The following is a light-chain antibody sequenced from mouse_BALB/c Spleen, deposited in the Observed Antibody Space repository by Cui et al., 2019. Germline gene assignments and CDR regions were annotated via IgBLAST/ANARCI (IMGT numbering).Light chain of an antibody. V-gene: IGKV4-79*01. Sequence: IVLTQSPAIMSASPGEKVTLTCSDSSSVSSSYLYWYQQKPGSSPKLWIYSTSNLASGVPSRFSGSGSGTSYSLTISRIEAEDASSYFCHQWSSYPPTFGGGTKLEIK. CDR1: SSVSSSY. J-gene: IGKJ1*01. CDR2: STS. CDR3: HQWSSYPPT.